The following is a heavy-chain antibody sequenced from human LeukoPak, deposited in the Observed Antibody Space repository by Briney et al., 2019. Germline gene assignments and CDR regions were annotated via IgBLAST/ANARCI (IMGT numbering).Heavy chain of an antibody. V-gene: IGHV4-59*08. Sequence: SETLSLTCTVSGGSISSYYWSWIRQPPGKGLEWIGYIYYSGSTNYNPSLKSRVTISVDTSKNKFSLKLSSVTAADTAVYYCAGRVGDSAFDIWGPGTMVTVSS. J-gene: IGHJ3*02. CDR3: AGRVGDSAFDI. D-gene: IGHD1-26*01. CDR1: GGSISSYY. CDR2: IYYSGST.